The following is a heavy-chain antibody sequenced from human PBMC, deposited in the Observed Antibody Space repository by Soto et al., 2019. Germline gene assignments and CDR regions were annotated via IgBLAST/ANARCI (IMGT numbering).Heavy chain of an antibody. Sequence: SVKVSCKASGGTFSSYAISWVRQAPGRGLEWMGGIIPIFGTANYAQKFQGRVTITADESTSTAYMELSSLRSEDAAVYYCARVARIQLWLRWFDPWGQGTLVTVSS. V-gene: IGHV1-69*13. CDR2: IIPIFGTA. CDR1: GGTFSSYA. CDR3: ARVARIQLWLRWFDP. D-gene: IGHD5-18*01. J-gene: IGHJ5*02.